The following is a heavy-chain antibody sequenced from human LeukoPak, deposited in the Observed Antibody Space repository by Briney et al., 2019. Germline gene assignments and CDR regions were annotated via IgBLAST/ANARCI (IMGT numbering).Heavy chain of an antibody. V-gene: IGHV3-13*01. CDR1: GFTFSSYD. Sequence: PGGSLRLSCAASGFTFSSYDMHWVRQATGKGLEWVSAIGTAGDTYYPGSVKGRFTISRENAKNSLYLQMNSLRAGDTAVYYCARDRGTGSGLDIWGQGTMVTVSS. CDR2: IGTAGDT. CDR3: ARDRGTGSGLDI. D-gene: IGHD1-1*01. J-gene: IGHJ3*02.